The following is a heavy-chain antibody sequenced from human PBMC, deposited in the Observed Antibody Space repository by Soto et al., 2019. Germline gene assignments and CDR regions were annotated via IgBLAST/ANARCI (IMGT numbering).Heavy chain of an antibody. Sequence: EVQLVESGGGLVQPGGSLRLSCAASGFTFSNYDMHCVRQVTGKGLEWVSTIGTAGDTYYPGSMKGRFTISRENAKNSLYLQMNSLRAEDTAVYYCARGRLISLYYFDYWGQGTLVTVSS. V-gene: IGHV3-13*01. CDR2: IGTAGDT. CDR3: ARGRLISLYYFDY. J-gene: IGHJ4*02. D-gene: IGHD2-15*01. CDR1: GFTFSNYD.